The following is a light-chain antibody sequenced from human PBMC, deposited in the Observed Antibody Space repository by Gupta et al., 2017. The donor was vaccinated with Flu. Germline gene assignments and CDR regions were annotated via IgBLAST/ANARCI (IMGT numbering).Light chain of an antibody. CDR2: WGS. V-gene: IGKV2-28*01. CDR3: KQADSTPHT. J-gene: IGKJ2*01. CDR1: QSRLYSNGYNY. Sequence: RSSQSRLYSNGYNYLDWYLQKPGQSPKLLISWGSNRESGVSDRFSGSGSGTDFTLTISSLQAEDVGVYYCKQADSTPHTFGQGTKVDIK.